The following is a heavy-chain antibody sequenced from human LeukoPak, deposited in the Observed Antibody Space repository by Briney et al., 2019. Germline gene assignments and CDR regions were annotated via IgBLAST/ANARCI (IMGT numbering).Heavy chain of an antibody. J-gene: IGHJ4*02. CDR2: INHSGST. Sequence: SETLSLTCAVYGGSFSGYYWSWIRQPPGKGLEWIGEINHSGSTNYNPSLKSQVTISVDTSKNQFSLKLSSVTAADTAVYYCARPGYSNGWYLYWGQGALVTVSS. D-gene: IGHD6-19*01. CDR1: GGSFSGYY. CDR3: ARPGYSNGWYLY. V-gene: IGHV4-34*01.